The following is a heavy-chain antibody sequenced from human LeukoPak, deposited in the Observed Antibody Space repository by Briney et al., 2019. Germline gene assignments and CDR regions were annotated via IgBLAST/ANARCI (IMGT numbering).Heavy chain of an antibody. Sequence: GGSLRLSCAASGFTFSSYSMNWVRQAPGKGLEWVSSISSSSSYIYYADSVKGRFTISRDNAKNSLYLQMNSLRAEDTAVYYCARDSSSSWYYYNYMDVWGKGTTVTVSS. J-gene: IGHJ6*03. CDR3: ARDSSSSWYYYNYMDV. V-gene: IGHV3-21*01. D-gene: IGHD6-13*01. CDR1: GFTFSSYS. CDR2: ISSSSSYI.